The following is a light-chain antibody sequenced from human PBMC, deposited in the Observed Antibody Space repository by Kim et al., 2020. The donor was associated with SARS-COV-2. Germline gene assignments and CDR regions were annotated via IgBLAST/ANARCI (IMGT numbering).Light chain of an antibody. J-gene: IGLJ3*02. Sequence: SSELTQDPAVSVALGQTVRITCQGDSLRSYYASWYQQKPGQAPVLVIYGKNNRPSGIPDRFSGSSSGNTASLTITGAQAKDEADYYCNSRDSSGNHLEVFGGGTQLTVL. CDR2: GKN. V-gene: IGLV3-19*01. CDR3: NSRDSSGNHLEV. CDR1: SLRSYY.